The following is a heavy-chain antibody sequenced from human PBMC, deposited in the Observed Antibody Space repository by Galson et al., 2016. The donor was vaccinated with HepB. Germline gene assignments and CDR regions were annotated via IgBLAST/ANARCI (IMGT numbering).Heavy chain of an antibody. CDR3: AKDIGGSYYYDSGGFYYKSRSASSRYGMDV. D-gene: IGHD3-22*01. V-gene: IGHV3-9*01. Sequence: SLRLSCAASGFTFDDYAMHWVRQAPGKGLERVSSISWNSGSIEYADSVKGRFSISRDNTKNSLYLQMNSLRLDDTALYYCAKDIGGSYYYDSGGFYYKSRSASSRYGMDVWGQGTTVTVSS. CDR1: GFTFDDYA. J-gene: IGHJ6*02. CDR2: ISWNSGSI.